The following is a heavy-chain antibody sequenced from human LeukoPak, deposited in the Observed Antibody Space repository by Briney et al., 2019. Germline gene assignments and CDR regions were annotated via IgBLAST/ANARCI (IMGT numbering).Heavy chain of an antibody. CDR3: ARGHNDFWSGYPFDY. J-gene: IGHJ4*02. CDR2: IIPIFGTA. V-gene: IGHV1-69*05. CDR1: GGTFSSYT. Sequence: SVKVSCKASGGTFSSYTISWVRQAPGQGLEWMGRIIPIFGTANYAQKFQGRVTITTDESTSTAYMELSSLRSEDTAVYYCARGHNDFWSGYPFDYWGQGTLVTVSS. D-gene: IGHD3-3*01.